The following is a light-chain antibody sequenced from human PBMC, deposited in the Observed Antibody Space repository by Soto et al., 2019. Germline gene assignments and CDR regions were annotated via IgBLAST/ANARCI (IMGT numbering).Light chain of an antibody. CDR3: QQYDSSPIT. CDR1: QSVSSSY. J-gene: IGKJ5*01. Sequence: EIRLTQSPGTLSLYPGERATLSCRASQSVSSSYLAWYQQKPGQAPSLLIYGASRRATGIPDRFSGSGSGTDFTLTISRMEHEDFAVYYCQQYDSSPITFGQGTLLEI. V-gene: IGKV3-20*01. CDR2: GAS.